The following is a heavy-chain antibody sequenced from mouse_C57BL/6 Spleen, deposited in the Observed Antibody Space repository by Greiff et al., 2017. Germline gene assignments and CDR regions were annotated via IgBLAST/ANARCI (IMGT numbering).Heavy chain of an antibody. CDR1: GYSITSGYY. D-gene: IGHD1-1*02. CDR2: ISYDGSN. Sequence: EVQVVESGPGLVKPSQSLSLTCSVTGYSITSGYYWNWIRQFPGNKLEWMGYISYDGSNNYNPSLKNRISIPRDTSRNQFFQKLNSVTTEDTATYYCARVDYDAMDYWGQGTSVTVSS. J-gene: IGHJ4*01. V-gene: IGHV3-6*01. CDR3: ARVDYDAMDY.